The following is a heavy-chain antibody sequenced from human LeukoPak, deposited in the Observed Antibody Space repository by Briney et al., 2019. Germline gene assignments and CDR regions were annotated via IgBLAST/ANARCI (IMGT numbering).Heavy chain of an antibody. CDR1: GGSFSGYY. Sequence: PSETLSLTCAVYGGSFSGYYWSWIRQPPGKGLEWIGYIYYSGSTNYNPSLKSRVTISVDTSKNQFSLKLSSVTAADTAMYYCARLKWIPAVDYMDVWGKGTTVTVSS. J-gene: IGHJ6*03. CDR3: ARLKWIPAVDYMDV. V-gene: IGHV4-59*01. D-gene: IGHD5-18*01. CDR2: IYYSGST.